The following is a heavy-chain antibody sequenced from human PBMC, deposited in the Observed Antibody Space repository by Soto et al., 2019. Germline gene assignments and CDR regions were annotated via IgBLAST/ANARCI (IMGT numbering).Heavy chain of an antibody. Sequence: PGESLKISCKGSGYSFTSYWISWVRQMPGKGLEWMGRIDPSDSYTNYSPSFQGHVTISADKSISTAYLQWSSLKASDTAMYYCARQVVVVPAADYYYYYGMDVWGQGTTVTVSS. CDR2: IDPSDSYT. CDR1: GYSFTSYW. J-gene: IGHJ6*02. D-gene: IGHD2-2*01. CDR3: ARQVVVVPAADYYYYYGMDV. V-gene: IGHV5-10-1*01.